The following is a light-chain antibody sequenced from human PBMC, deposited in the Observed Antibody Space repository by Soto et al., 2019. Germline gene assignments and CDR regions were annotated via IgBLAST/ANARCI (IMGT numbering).Light chain of an antibody. J-gene: IGKJ2*01. CDR2: AAS. V-gene: IGKV3-15*01. CDR3: QQYNNFPAYP. CDR1: QSVSSN. Sequence: EIVMTQSPATLSVSPGERATLSCRASQSVSSNLAWYEQKPGQAPRLLIYAASTRATGIPARLSGSGSGTEFTLTISSLQSEDFAVYYRQQYNNFPAYPLGQGTKPETK.